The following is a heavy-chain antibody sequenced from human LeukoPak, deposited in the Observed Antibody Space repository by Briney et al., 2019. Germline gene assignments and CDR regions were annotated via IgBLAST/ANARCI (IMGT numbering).Heavy chain of an antibody. Sequence: GGSLRLSCAASGFTFSAYAMSWVRQAPGKELEWVSAISGSGGSTYYADSVKGRFTISRDNSKNTLNLQMKSLRAEDTAVYFCAKAISPRLDYYYGMDVWGQGTTVTVSS. CDR3: AKAISPRLDYYYGMDV. D-gene: IGHD3-3*01. J-gene: IGHJ6*02. CDR2: ISGSGGST. CDR1: GFTFSAYA. V-gene: IGHV3-23*01.